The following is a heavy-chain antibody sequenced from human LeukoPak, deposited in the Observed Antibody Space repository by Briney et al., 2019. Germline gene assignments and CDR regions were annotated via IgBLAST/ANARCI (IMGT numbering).Heavy chain of an antibody. D-gene: IGHD6-19*01. CDR3: AKEGSSGLYFDY. Sequence: PGRSLRLSCEASGFTFSDYYMSWIRQAPGKGLEWVLYISNRDSYTNYADSVKGRFTISRDNAKNSLYLQMNSLRAEDTAVYYCAKEGSSGLYFDYWGQGILVTVSS. CDR1: GFTFSDYY. J-gene: IGHJ4*02. CDR2: ISNRDSYT. V-gene: IGHV3-11*06.